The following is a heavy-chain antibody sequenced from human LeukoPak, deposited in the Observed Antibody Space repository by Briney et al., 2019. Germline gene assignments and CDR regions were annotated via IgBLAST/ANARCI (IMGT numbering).Heavy chain of an antibody. V-gene: IGHV3-30-3*01. CDR2: ISYDGSNK. Sequence: GGSLRLSCAASGFTFSSYAMHWVRQAPGKGLEWVAVISYDGSNKYYADSVKGRFTISRVNSKNTLYLQMNSLRAEDTAVYYCARVVRGYYDSSGYPGYWGQGTLVTVSS. D-gene: IGHD3-22*01. J-gene: IGHJ4*02. CDR1: GFTFSSYA. CDR3: ARVVRGYYDSSGYPGY.